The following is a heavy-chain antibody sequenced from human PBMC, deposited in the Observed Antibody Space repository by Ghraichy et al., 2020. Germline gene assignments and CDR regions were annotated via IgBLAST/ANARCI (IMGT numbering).Heavy chain of an antibody. D-gene: IGHD2-15*01. CDR2: IYHSGST. Sequence: SETLSLTCAVSGGSISSGGYSWSWIRQPPGKGLEWIGYIYHSGSTYYNPSLKSRVTISVDRSKNQFSLKLSSVTAADTAVYYCAREVGGDIVVVVAATRIGEAFDIGGQGTMVTVSS. V-gene: IGHV4-30-2*01. CDR3: AREVGGDIVVVVAATRIGEAFDI. J-gene: IGHJ3*02. CDR1: GGSISSGGYS.